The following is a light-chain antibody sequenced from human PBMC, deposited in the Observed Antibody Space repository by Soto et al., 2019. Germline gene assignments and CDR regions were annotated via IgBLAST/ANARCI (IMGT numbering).Light chain of an antibody. J-gene: IGKJ4*01. CDR3: QQYKNWPPLT. Sequence: EIVMTQSPATLSVSRGETATLSCRASQSVSYDLAWYQQQPGQGPRLLIYGAFSRATGIPAGFSGSGSGTEFTLTISSLQSEDCAVYYCQQYKNWPPLTFGGGTKVEIK. V-gene: IGKV3-15*01. CDR1: QSVSYD. CDR2: GAF.